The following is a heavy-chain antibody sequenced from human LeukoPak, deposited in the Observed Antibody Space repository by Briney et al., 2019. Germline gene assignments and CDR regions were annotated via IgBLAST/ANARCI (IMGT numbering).Heavy chain of an antibody. D-gene: IGHD6-13*01. J-gene: IGHJ5*02. Sequence: PGGSLRLSCVGSGFPFSRFSMNWVRQAPGKGLEWVSSISSTSSYIFYADSVKGRFTISRDNANNSLFLQMNSLRGDDTAVYYCARDPFATTSTFPAAGGPGGWFDPWGQGILVTVSS. CDR3: ARDPFATTSTFPAAGGPGGWFDP. CDR2: ISSTSSYI. CDR1: GFPFSRFS. V-gene: IGHV3-21*01.